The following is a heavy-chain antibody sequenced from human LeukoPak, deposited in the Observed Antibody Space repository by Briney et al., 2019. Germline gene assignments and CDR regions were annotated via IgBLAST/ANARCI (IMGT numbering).Heavy chain of an antibody. CDR2: MNPNSGKT. Sequence: ASVKVSCKASGYTFTSYDINWVGQASGQGREWRGWMNPNSGKTGYEQKFQGRVTMTRNTSISTAYMELSSLRSEDTAVYYCARGDYNTRNFDVVVVPAAIPHWFDPWGQGTLVTVSS. CDR1: GYTFTSYD. V-gene: IGHV1-8*01. CDR3: ARGDYNTRNFDVVVVPAAIPHWFDP. J-gene: IGHJ5*02. D-gene: IGHD2-2*02.